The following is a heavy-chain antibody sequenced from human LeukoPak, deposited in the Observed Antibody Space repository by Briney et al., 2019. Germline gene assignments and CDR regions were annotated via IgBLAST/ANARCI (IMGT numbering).Heavy chain of an antibody. J-gene: IGHJ4*02. CDR3: ARVGLSTFDY. Sequence: PGRSLRLSCAACGFTFSSYGMQGVRQAPGKGLEWVAVIWYDGSNKYYADSVKGRFTISRDNSKNTLYLQMNSLRAEDTAVYYCARVGLSTFDYWGQGTLVTVSS. CDR1: GFTFSSYG. V-gene: IGHV3-33*01. CDR2: IWYDGSNK. D-gene: IGHD5/OR15-5a*01.